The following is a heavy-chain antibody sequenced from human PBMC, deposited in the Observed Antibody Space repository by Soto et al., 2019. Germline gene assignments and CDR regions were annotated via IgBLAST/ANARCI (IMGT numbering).Heavy chain of an antibody. CDR3: AKFGRSRQKTIHDYGGNVFTFFDY. CDR2: ISGSGGST. V-gene: IGHV3-23*01. Sequence: PGGSLRISCAASGFTFSSYAMSWVRQAPGKGLEWVSAISGSGGSTYYADSVKGRFTISRDNSKNTLYLQMNSLRAEDTAVYYCAKFGRSRQKTIHDYGGNVFTFFDYWGQGTLVTVS. J-gene: IGHJ4*02. CDR1: GFTFSSYA. D-gene: IGHD4-17*01.